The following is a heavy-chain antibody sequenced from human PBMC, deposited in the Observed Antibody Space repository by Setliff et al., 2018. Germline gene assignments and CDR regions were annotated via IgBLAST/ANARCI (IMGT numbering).Heavy chain of an antibody. CDR1: GYSFTSYW. J-gene: IGHJ3*02. CDR2: IYPGDSDT. CDR3: ARLTYYYDSSGLNAFDI. D-gene: IGHD3-22*01. Sequence: GESLKISCKGSGYSFTSYWIGWVRQMPGKCLEWMGIIYPGDSDTRYSPSFQGQVTISADKSISTAYLQWSSLKASDTAMYYCARLTYYYDSSGLNAFDIWGQGTMVTVSS. V-gene: IGHV5-51*01.